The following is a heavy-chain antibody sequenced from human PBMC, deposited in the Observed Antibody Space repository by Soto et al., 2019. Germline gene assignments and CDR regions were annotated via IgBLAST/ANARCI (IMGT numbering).Heavy chain of an antibody. Sequence: SVKVSCKASGGTFSSYTISWVRQAPGQGLEWMGRIIPILGIANYAQKFQGRVTITADKSTSTAYMELSSLRSEDTAVYYCARVHYGSGSYPYYYYMDVWGKGTTVTVSS. J-gene: IGHJ6*03. CDR3: ARVHYGSGSYPYYYYMDV. CDR2: IIPILGIA. D-gene: IGHD3-10*01. CDR1: GGTFSSYT. V-gene: IGHV1-69*02.